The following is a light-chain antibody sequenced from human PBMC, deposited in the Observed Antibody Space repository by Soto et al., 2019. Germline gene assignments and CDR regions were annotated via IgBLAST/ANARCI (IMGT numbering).Light chain of an antibody. CDR2: DVT. CDR1: SSDVGGYNY. V-gene: IGLV2-14*01. J-gene: IGLJ3*02. Sequence: QSVLTQPASVSGSPGQSITISCTGTSSDVGGYNYVSWYQQYPGKAPKLLIYDVTDRPSGVSNRFSGSKSGNTASLTISGLPPEDQAYYYCSSYTSASTHWVFGGGTKLTVL. CDR3: SSYTSASTHWV.